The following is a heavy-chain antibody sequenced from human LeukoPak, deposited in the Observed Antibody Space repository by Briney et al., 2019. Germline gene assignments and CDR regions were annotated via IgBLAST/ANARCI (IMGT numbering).Heavy chain of an antibody. V-gene: IGHV3-23*01. CDR3: AREGVNSGSYYG. Sequence: GGSLRLSCAASGFTFSSYAMSWVRQAPGKGLEWVSAISGSGGSTYYADSVKGRFTISRDNAKNSLYLQMNSLRAEDTAVYYCAREGVNSGSYYGRGQGTLVTVSS. CDR1: GFTFSSYA. CDR2: ISGSGGST. D-gene: IGHD1-26*01. J-gene: IGHJ4*02.